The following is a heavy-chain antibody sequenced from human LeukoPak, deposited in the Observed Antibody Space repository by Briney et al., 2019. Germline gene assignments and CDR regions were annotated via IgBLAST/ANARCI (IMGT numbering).Heavy chain of an antibody. V-gene: IGHV1-46*01. CDR3: AANPPPYYYDSSGHLGY. CDR2: INPSGGTT. Sequence: GASVKVSCKASGYTFTSYYMHWVRQAPGQGLEWMGIINPSGGTTSYAQKFQGRVTMTEDTSTDTAYMVLSSLRSEDTAVYYCAANPPPYYYDSSGHLGYWGQGTLVTVSS. CDR1: GYTFTSYY. D-gene: IGHD3-22*01. J-gene: IGHJ4*02.